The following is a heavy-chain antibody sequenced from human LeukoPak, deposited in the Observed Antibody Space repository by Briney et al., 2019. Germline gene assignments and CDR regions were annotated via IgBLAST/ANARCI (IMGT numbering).Heavy chain of an antibody. CDR2: IWYDGSNK. CDR1: GFILRSHA. D-gene: IGHD6-19*01. CDR3: ARGGIAVAGTFDY. Sequence: GGSLRLSCSASGFILRSHAMHWVRQAPGKGLEWVAVIWYDGSNKYYADSVKGRFTISRDNSKNTLYLQMNSLRAEDTAVYYCARGGIAVAGTFDYWGQGTLVTVSS. V-gene: IGHV3-33*08. J-gene: IGHJ4*02.